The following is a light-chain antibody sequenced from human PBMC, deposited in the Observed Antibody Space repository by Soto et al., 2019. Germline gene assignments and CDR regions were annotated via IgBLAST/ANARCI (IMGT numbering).Light chain of an antibody. V-gene: IGKV1-5*03. Sequence: DIQMTQSPSTLSASVGDRVTITCRASQSINSWLAWYQQKPGKAPRLLIYRASSLEGGVPSRFSGSGSGEESTLTISSLQPDDFATYYCQHYDSYSGTFGPGTKVDIK. CDR3: QHYDSYSGT. J-gene: IGKJ3*01. CDR2: RAS. CDR1: QSINSW.